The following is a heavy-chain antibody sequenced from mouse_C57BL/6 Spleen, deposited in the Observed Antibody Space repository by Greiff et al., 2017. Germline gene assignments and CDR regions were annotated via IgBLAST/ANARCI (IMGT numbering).Heavy chain of an antibody. CDR2: IEPSDSLT. J-gene: IGHJ3*01. V-gene: IGHV1-50*01. CDR3: ARESYGSSYPFAD. D-gene: IGHD1-1*01. Sequence: VQLQQPGAELVKPGASVKLSCKASGYTFTSYWMQWVKQRPGQGLEWIGEIEPSDSLTHYNQKFKGKATLTVDTSSSTAYMQLSILTSEDSAVYDSARESYGSSYPFADWGQGTLVTVSA. CDR1: GYTFTSYW.